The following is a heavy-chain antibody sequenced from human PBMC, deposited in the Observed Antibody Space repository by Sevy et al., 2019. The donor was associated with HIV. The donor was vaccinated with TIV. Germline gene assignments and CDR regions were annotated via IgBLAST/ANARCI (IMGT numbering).Heavy chain of an antibody. CDR2: INPKSGES. J-gene: IGHJ4*02. CDR3: ARDLRLRGYSYGYFDY. D-gene: IGHD5-18*01. CDR1: GYTFTGQY. V-gene: IGHV1-2*02. Sequence: ASVKVSCKASGYTFTGQYIHWVRQAPGQGLEWMGWINPKSGESKYAQKFQGRVTMTRDTSITTAYLEVSGLTADDTAIYYCARDLRLRGYSYGYFDYWGQGTLVTVSS.